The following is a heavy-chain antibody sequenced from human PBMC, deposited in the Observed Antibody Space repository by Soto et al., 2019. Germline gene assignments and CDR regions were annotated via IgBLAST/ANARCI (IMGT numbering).Heavy chain of an antibody. D-gene: IGHD5-18*01. CDR1: GGSISSGDYY. J-gene: IGHJ6*02. CDR2: IYYSGST. V-gene: IGHV4-30-4*01. Sequence: QVQLQESGPGLVKPSQTLSLTYTVSGGSISSGDYYWGWIRQPPGKGLEWIGYIYYSGSTYYNPSLKSRVTISVDTSKNQFSLKLSSVTAADTAVYYCARSGLSAWIQLWYGMDVWGQGTTVTVAS. CDR3: ARSGLSAWIQLWYGMDV.